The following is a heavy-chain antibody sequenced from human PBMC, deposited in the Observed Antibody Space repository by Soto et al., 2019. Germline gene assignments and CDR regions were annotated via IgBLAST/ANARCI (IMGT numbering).Heavy chain of an antibody. Sequence: RSLRLSCAASGLPFNRYWMHWVRHAPGQGLVWVSHINTDGTNSNYADSVKGRFTISRDNAKSTLFLQMNSLRDEDTAVYYCAREFCSGGNCYTYYFDPWGQGIPVTVSS. D-gene: IGHD2-15*01. CDR3: AREFCSGGNCYTYYFDP. CDR2: INTDGTNS. V-gene: IGHV3-74*01. J-gene: IGHJ5*02. CDR1: GLPFNRYW.